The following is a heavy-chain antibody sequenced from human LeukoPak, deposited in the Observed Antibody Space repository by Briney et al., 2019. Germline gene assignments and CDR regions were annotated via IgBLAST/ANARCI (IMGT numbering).Heavy chain of an antibody. J-gene: IGHJ4*02. V-gene: IGHV4-30-4*01. CDR1: GGSISSGDYY. CDR2: IYYSGST. CDR3: ARDVRDYYGSGSYGFDY. Sequence: SQTLFLTCTVSGGSISSGDYYWSWIRQPPGTGLEWIGYIYYSGSTYYNPSLKSRVTISVDTSKNQFSLKLSSVTAADTAVYYCARDVRDYYGSGSYGFDYWGQGTLVTVSS. D-gene: IGHD3-10*01.